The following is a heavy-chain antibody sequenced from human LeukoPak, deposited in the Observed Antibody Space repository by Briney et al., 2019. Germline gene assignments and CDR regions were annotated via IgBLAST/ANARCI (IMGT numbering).Heavy chain of an antibody. CDR3: ARGISYGDRFRFAY. Sequence: SETLSLTCAVYGGSFSGYYWSWIRQPPGKGLEWIGEINHSGSTNYNPSLKSRVTISVDTSKNQFSLKLSSVTAADTAVYYCARGISYGDRFRFAYWGQGTLVTVSS. J-gene: IGHJ4*02. D-gene: IGHD4-17*01. CDR2: INHSGST. V-gene: IGHV4-34*01. CDR1: GGSFSGYY.